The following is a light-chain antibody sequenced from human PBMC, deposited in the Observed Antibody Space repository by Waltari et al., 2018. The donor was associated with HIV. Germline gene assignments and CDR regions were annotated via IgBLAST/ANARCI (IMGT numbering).Light chain of an antibody. CDR2: SAS. Sequence: DILMTQSPASLSASLGDRFTMTCRSSHDVATYVSWYQQRPGKPPSLLIYSASTLHIGVPSRFTGAGSGRLFTLTINRLQPEDFASYFCQQASALPLTFGGGTNV. CDR1: HDVATY. J-gene: IGKJ4*01. V-gene: IGKV1-39*01. CDR3: QQASALPLT.